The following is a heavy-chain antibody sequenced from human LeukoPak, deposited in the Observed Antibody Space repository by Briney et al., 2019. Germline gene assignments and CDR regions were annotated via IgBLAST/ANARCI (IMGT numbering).Heavy chain of an antibody. V-gene: IGHV3-30-3*01. J-gene: IGHJ6*02. CDR3: ARDLYDYVWGPGYYYGMDV. Sequence: GGSLRLSCAASGFTFSSYAMHWVRQAPGKGLEWVAVISYDGSNKYYADSVKGRFTISRDNSKNTLYLQMNSLSAEDTAVYYCARDLYDYVWGPGYYYGMDVWGQGTTVTVSS. CDR2: ISYDGSNK. D-gene: IGHD3-16*01. CDR1: GFTFSSYA.